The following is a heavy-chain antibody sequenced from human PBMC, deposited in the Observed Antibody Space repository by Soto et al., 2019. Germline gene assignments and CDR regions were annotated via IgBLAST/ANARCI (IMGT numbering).Heavy chain of an antibody. CDR3: ARGGTSGSYSGYYYYMDV. CDR2: IYSGGST. Sequence: GGSLRLSCAASGFTVSSNYMSWVRQAPGKGLEWVSVIYSGGSTYYADSVKGRFTISRHNSKNTLYLQMNSLRAEDTAVYYCARGGTSGSYSGYYYYMDVWGKGTTVTVSS. V-gene: IGHV3-53*04. J-gene: IGHJ6*03. D-gene: IGHD3-10*01. CDR1: GFTVSSNY.